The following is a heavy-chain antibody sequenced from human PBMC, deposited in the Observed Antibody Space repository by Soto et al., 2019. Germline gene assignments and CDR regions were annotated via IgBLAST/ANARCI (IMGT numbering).Heavy chain of an antibody. Sequence: KPSETLSLTCAVSGYSISSSNWWGWIRQPPGKGLEWIGYIYYSGSTYYNPSLKSRVTMSVDTSKNQFSLKLSSVTAVDTAVYYCARRSSNSRHNWFDPWGQGTLVTVSS. D-gene: IGHD4-4*01. CDR2: IYYSGST. J-gene: IGHJ5*02. V-gene: IGHV4-28*01. CDR3: ARRSSNSRHNWFDP. CDR1: GYSISSSNW.